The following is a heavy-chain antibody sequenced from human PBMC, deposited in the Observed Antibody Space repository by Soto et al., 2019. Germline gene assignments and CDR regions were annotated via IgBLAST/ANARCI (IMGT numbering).Heavy chain of an antibody. Sequence: EVQLVESGGGLVQPGGSLRLSCAASGFTFSSYWMSWFRQAPGKGLEWVANIKQDGSEENYVDSVKGRFTISRDNAKNALYQQMYSLRVEDTTVYYCAREISARLWGKGTTVTVSS. D-gene: IGHD6-6*01. CDR3: AREISARL. V-gene: IGHV3-7*01. J-gene: IGHJ6*04. CDR1: GFTFSSYW. CDR2: IKQDGSEE.